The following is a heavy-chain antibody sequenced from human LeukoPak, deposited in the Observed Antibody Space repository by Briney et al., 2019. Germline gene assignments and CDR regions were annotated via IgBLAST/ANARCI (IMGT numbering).Heavy chain of an antibody. CDR3: AREGNYSSGYYYGSTTGS. Sequence: PSETLSLTCTVSGGSISSGGYYWSWIRQHPGKGLEWIGYIYYSGSTYYNPSLTSRVTISVDTSKNQFSLKLSSVTAADTAVYYCAREGNYSSGYYYGSTTGSWGQGTLVTVSS. V-gene: IGHV4-31*03. CDR2: IYYSGST. J-gene: IGHJ5*02. CDR1: GGSISSGGYY. D-gene: IGHD3-22*01.